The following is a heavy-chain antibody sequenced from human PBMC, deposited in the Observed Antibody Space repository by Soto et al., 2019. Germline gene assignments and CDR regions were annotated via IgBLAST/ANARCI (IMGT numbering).Heavy chain of an antibody. D-gene: IGHD3-9*01. Sequence: EVQLVESGGGLVKPGGSLRLSCAASGFTFSSYSMNWVRQAPGKGLEWVSSISSSSSYIYYADSVKGRFTISRDNAKTSLYLQMNSLRAEDTAVYYCARGDWAYYYYYGMDVWGQGTTVTVSS. CDR3: ARGDWAYYYYYGMDV. CDR2: ISSSSSYI. V-gene: IGHV3-21*01. J-gene: IGHJ6*02. CDR1: GFTFSSYS.